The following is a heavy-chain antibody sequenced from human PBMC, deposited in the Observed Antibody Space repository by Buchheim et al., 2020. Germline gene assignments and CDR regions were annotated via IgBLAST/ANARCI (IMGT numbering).Heavy chain of an antibody. CDR2: IKQDGSEK. V-gene: IGHV3-7*01. CDR1: GFTFSSYW. CDR3: AREVTGYYDILTGYYAYYYYGMDV. J-gene: IGHJ6*02. Sequence: EVQLVESGGGLVQPGGSLRLSCAASGFTFSSYWMRWVRQAPGKGLEWVANIKQDGSEKYYVDSVKGRFTISRDNAKNSLYLQMNSLRAEDTAVYYCAREVTGYYDILTGYYAYYYYGMDVWGQGTT. D-gene: IGHD3-9*01.